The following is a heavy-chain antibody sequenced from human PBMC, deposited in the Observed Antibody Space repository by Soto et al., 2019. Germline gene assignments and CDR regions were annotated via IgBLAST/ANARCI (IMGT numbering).Heavy chain of an antibody. V-gene: IGHV3-30-3*01. CDR3: AREVELTKWYFDN. CDR1: GFTFSGYS. J-gene: IGHJ4*02. Sequence: GGSLRLSCATSGFTFSGYSMHWFRQAPGKGLEWVAVTSSDGGTKFYADSVKGRFTVSRDNSKNTLYLHMNSLRAEDTAVYYCAREVELTKWYFDNWGQGISVTVSS. CDR2: TSSDGGTK. D-gene: IGHD1-26*01.